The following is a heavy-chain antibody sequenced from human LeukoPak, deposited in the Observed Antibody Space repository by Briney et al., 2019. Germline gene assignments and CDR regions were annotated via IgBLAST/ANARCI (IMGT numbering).Heavy chain of an antibody. CDR3: ATQSRTPPLLWFGELSSQGWYFDL. Sequence: ASVKVSCKVSGYTLTELSMHGVRQAPGKGLEWMGGFDPEDGETIYAQKFQGRVTMTEDTSTDTAYMELSSLRSEDTAVYYCATQSRTPPLLWFGELSSQGWYFDLWGRGTLVTVSS. J-gene: IGHJ2*01. V-gene: IGHV1-24*01. CDR1: GYTLTELS. CDR2: FDPEDGET. D-gene: IGHD3-10*01.